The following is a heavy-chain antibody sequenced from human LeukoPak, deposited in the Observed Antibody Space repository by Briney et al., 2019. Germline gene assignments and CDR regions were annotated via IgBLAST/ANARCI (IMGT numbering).Heavy chain of an antibody. CDR2: IYYSGST. V-gene: IGHV4-59*01. CDR1: GGSISSCY. CDR3: ARGMYYYDSSGYYGPAYYFDY. D-gene: IGHD3-22*01. J-gene: IGHJ4*02. Sequence: KPSETLSLTCTVSGGSISSCYWSWIRQPPGKGLEWIGYIYYSGSTNYNPSLKSRVTISVDTSKNQFSLKLSSVTAADTAVYYCARGMYYYDSSGYYGPAYYFDYWGQGTLVTVSS.